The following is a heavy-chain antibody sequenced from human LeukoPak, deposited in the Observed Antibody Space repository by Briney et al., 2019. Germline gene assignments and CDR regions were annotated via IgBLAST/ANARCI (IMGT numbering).Heavy chain of an antibody. CDR2: VYSSGRT. CDR1: GGSIRSSSNF. CDR3: AIHYTEDIVVGPAASPETRNNWFDP. D-gene: IGHD2-2*01. V-gene: IGHV4-39*07. J-gene: IGHJ5*02. Sequence: SETLSLTCTVSGGSIRSSSNFWGWIRQPPGKGLEWIGSVYSSGRTYYNPSLTSRVTVSADTSKNQFSLKLRSVTAADTALYYCAIHYTEDIVVGPAASPETRNNWFDPWGQGTLVTVSS.